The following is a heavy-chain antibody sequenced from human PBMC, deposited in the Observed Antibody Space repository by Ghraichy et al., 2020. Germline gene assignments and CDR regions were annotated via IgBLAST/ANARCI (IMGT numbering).Heavy chain of an antibody. Sequence: SETLSLTCAVYGGSFSGYYWSWIRQPPGKGLEWIGEINHSGSTNYNPSLKSRVTISVDTSKNQFSLKLSSVTAADTAVYYCARVISGYQLLRGRYYYYYGMDVWGQGTTVTVSS. CDR1: GGSFSGYY. D-gene: IGHD2-2*01. J-gene: IGHJ6*02. CDR3: ARVISGYQLLRGRYYYYYGMDV. V-gene: IGHV4-34*01. CDR2: INHSGST.